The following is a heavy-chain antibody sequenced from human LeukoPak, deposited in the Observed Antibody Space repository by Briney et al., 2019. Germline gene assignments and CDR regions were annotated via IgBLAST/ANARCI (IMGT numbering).Heavy chain of an antibody. CDR1: RFSFSNHS. D-gene: IGHD6-13*01. J-gene: IGHJ4*02. CDR3: AKGSSSSRPYYFDY. V-gene: IGHV3-23*01. Sequence: GGSLRLSCAASRFSFSNHSMNWVRQAPGKGLEWVSAITDSSTSTYYADSVKGRFTISRHNSKNTLYLQMNSLRAEDTAVYYCAKGSSSSRPYYFDYWGQGTLVTVSS. CDR2: ITDSSTST.